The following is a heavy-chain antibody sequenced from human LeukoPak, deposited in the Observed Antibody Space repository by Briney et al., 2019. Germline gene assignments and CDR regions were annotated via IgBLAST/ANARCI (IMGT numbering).Heavy chain of an antibody. CDR2: INPNSGGT. Sequence: GASVKVSCKASGYTFTGYYMHWVRQAPGQGLEWMGRINPNSGGTNYAQKFQGRVTMTRDTSISTAYMELSRLRSDDTAVYYCARDRGSRGYFDYWGQGTLVTVSS. CDR1: GYTFTGYY. V-gene: IGHV1-2*06. D-gene: IGHD5-24*01. CDR3: ARDRGSRGYFDY. J-gene: IGHJ4*02.